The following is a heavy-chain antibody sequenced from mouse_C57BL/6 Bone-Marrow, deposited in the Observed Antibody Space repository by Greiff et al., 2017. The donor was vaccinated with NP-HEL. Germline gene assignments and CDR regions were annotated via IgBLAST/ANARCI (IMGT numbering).Heavy chain of an antibody. Sequence: QVQLQQPGAELVKPGASVKMSCKASGYTFTSYWITWVKQRPGQGLEWIGDIYPGSGSTNYNEKFKGKATLTVDTSSSTAYMQLSSLTSEDSAVYYCASSLYWYFDVWGTGTTVTVSA. D-gene: IGHD1-1*01. CDR2: IYPGSGST. CDR3: ASSLYWYFDV. V-gene: IGHV1-55*01. CDR1: GYTFTSYW. J-gene: IGHJ1*03.